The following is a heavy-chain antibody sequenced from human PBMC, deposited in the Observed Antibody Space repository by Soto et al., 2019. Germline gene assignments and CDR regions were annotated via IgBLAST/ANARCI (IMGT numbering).Heavy chain of an antibody. Sequence: EVQLVESGGGLVQPGGSLRLSCAASGFTFSSYWMHWVRQAPGKGLVWVSRINSDGSSTSYADSVKGRFTISRDNAKNTLYLQMNSLRAEDTAVYYCARGRGDGYNSDWYFDLWGRGTLVTVSS. D-gene: IGHD5-12*01. CDR1: GFTFSSYW. V-gene: IGHV3-74*01. CDR3: ARGRGDGYNSDWYFDL. J-gene: IGHJ2*01. CDR2: INSDGSST.